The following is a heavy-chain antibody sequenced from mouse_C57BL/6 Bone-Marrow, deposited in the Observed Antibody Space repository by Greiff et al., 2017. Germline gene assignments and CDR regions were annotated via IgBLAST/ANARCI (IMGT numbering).Heavy chain of an antibody. CDR1: GYTFTSYW. V-gene: IGHV1-69*01. D-gene: IGHD1-1*01. J-gene: IGHJ3*01. CDR3: ARWRHGSSDPFAY. Sequence: VQLQQPGAELVMPGASVKLSCKASGYTFTSYWMHWVKQRPGQGLEWIGEIDPSDSYTNYNQKFKGKSTLTVDKSSSTAYMQLSSLTSEDSAVYYCARWRHGSSDPFAYWGQGTLVTVSA. CDR2: IDPSDSYT.